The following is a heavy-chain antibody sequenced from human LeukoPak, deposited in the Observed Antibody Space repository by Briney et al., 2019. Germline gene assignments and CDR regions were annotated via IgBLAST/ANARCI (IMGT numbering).Heavy chain of an antibody. CDR2: INPSGGST. D-gene: IGHD3-22*01. Sequence: ASVKVSCKASGYTFTSYYMHWVRQAPGQGLEWMGIINPSGGSTSYAQKFQGRVTMTRDTSTSTVYMELSSLRSEDMAVYYCAREYYYDSSGYYKPTPTFDYWGQGTLVTVSS. V-gene: IGHV1-46*03. J-gene: IGHJ4*02. CDR1: GYTFTSYY. CDR3: AREYYYDSSGYYKPTPTFDY.